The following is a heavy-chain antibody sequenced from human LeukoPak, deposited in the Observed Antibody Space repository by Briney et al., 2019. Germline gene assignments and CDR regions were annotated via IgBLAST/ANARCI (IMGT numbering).Heavy chain of an antibody. CDR1: GVSISSYY. D-gene: IGHD3-10*01. V-gene: IGHV4-59*08. CDR2: IYYSVST. Sequence: PSETLSLTCTVSGVSISSYYWSWIRQPPGKGLEWIGYIYYSVSTNYNPSLKSRVTISVDTSKIQFSLKLSSVTAADTAVYYCARQMVVRGVINRAFDYWGQGTLVTVSS. CDR3: ARQMVVRGVINRAFDY. J-gene: IGHJ4*02.